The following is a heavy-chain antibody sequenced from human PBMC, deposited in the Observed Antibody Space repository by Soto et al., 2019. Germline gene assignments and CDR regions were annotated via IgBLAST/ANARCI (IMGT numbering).Heavy chain of an antibody. CDR1: CGSISSCGYY. D-gene: IGHD6-13*01. J-gene: IGHJ4*02. Sequence: SETLSLTCTVSCGSISSCGYYWSWIRQHPGKGLEWTGYIYYSGSTYYNPSLKSRVTISVDTSKNQFSLKLSSVTAADTAVYYCARGGIAAAAPPDYWGQGTLVTVSS. CDR3: ARGGIAAAAPPDY. V-gene: IGHV4-31*03. CDR2: IYYSGST.